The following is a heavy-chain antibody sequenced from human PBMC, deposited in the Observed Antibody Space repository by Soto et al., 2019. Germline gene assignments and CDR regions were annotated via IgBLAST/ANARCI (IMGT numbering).Heavy chain of an antibody. D-gene: IGHD3-22*01. V-gene: IGHV3-23*01. Sequence: PRGSLRLSCAASGFTFSNYAMSWVRQAPGKGLEWVSTITGSGSTTYYADSVKGRFTVSRDNSKNTLYLQMNSLRAEDTAIYFCAKLSTYYYHNNADRSFDCWGQGTLVTVSS. CDR1: GFTFSNYA. CDR3: AKLSTYYYHNNADRSFDC. J-gene: IGHJ4*02. CDR2: ITGSGSTT.